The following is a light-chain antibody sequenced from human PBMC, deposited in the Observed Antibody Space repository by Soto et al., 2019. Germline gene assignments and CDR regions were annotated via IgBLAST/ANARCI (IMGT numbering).Light chain of an antibody. CDR2: WAS. V-gene: IGKV4-1*01. Sequence: DIVMTQSPDFLTVSLGERATINCKSSRNVLYTSNTKNYLAWYQQKPGQPPKLLIYWASTRESGVPDRFSGSGPGTDFTLTISSLQAEDVAVYYCQQYYSAPWTFGQGTKVDIK. CDR1: RNVLYTSNTKNY. CDR3: QQYYSAPWT. J-gene: IGKJ1*01.